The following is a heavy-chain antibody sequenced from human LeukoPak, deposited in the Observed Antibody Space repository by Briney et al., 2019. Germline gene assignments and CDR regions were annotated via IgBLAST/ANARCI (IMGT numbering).Heavy chain of an antibody. J-gene: IGHJ4*02. CDR1: GFTFSSYS. CDR3: AKGGRYYGSGTIYGFDY. Sequence: PGGSLRLSCAASGFTFSSYSMNWVRQAPGKGLEWVSYISSSSSTIYYADSVKGRFTISRDNAKNSLYLQMNSLRAEDTAVYYCAKGGRYYGSGTIYGFDYWGQGTLVTVSS. CDR2: ISSSSSTI. V-gene: IGHV3-48*01. D-gene: IGHD3-10*01.